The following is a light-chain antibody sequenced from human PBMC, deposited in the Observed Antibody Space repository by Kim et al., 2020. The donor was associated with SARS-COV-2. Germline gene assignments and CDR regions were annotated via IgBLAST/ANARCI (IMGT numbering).Light chain of an antibody. CDR2: AKN. Sequence: SSELTQDPAVSVPLGQTVRVTCQGDSLRSFYASWYRQKPGQAPVLVIYAKNNRPSGIPDRFSGSSSGNTASLTITGAQAQDEADYYCTSRDSSGTRLVFGGGTQLTVL. CDR3: TSRDSSGTRLV. V-gene: IGLV3-19*01. J-gene: IGLJ2*01. CDR1: SLRSFY.